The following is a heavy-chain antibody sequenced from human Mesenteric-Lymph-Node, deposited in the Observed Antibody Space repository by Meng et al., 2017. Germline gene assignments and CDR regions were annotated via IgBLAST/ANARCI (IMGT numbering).Heavy chain of an antibody. CDR1: GFNFGDYA. Sequence: GESLKISCKASGFNFGDYAMNWVRQAPGKGLEWVGFIRMKTYGGTTEYAASLKGRFTISRDDSRSIAYLQMNSLKTEDTAVYYCTRNERSLEWLLPYAMAVWGQGNTVHVAS. D-gene: IGHD3-3*01. V-gene: IGHV3-49*04. J-gene: IGHJ6*02. CDR2: IRMKTYGGTT. CDR3: TRNERSLEWLLPYAMAV.